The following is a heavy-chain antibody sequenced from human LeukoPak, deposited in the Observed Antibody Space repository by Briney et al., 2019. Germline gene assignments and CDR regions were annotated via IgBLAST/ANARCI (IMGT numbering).Heavy chain of an antibody. J-gene: IGHJ4*02. D-gene: IGHD2-2*01. CDR3: ARGCSSTSCYLFDY. CDR1: GYTFITSG. Sequence: ASVTVSCKASGYTFITSGITWVRQAPGHGLKWMGWISPFNGKTRFAEEFQDRLTMTTDTPTRTAYMVLRSLRSDDTAVYYCARGCSSTSCYLFDYWGQGTLVTVSS. CDR2: ISPFNGKT. V-gene: IGHV1-18*01.